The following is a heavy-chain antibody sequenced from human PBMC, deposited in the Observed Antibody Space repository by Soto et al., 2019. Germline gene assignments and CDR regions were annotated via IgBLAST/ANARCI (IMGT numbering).Heavy chain of an antibody. Sequence: ASVKVSCKASGYTFTSYGISWVRKAPGQGLEWMGWISAYNGNTNYAQKFQGRVTMTTDTSTSTAYMELRSLRSDNTAVYYCARTLNEWLLGLDWGQGTLVTV. CDR1: GYTFTSYG. CDR2: ISAYNGNT. D-gene: IGHD3-3*01. V-gene: IGHV1-18*01. CDR3: ARTLNEWLLGLD. J-gene: IGHJ4*02.